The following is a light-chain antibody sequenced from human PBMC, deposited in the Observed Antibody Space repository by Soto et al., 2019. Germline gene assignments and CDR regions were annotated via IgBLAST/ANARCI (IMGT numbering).Light chain of an antibody. V-gene: IGKV1-5*03. J-gene: IGKJ1*01. CDR1: QSISVW. CDR2: KAS. CDR3: QQYNSYSPT. Sequence: DIQMTQSPSTLSASVGDRVTITCRASQSISVWLAWYQQKAGKAPNLLIDKASRLESGVPSRFSGSGSETEFTLTISGLQPGDSATYYCQQYNSYSPTFGQGTKVEVK.